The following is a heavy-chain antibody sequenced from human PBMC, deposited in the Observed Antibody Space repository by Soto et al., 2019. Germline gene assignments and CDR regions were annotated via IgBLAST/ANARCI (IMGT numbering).Heavy chain of an antibody. D-gene: IGHD6-13*01. CDR1: GGSISSYY. CDR3: ARAPPLSSSRYLSAFDI. Sequence: SETLCLTCTVSGGSISSYYWSGIRQPPGKGLEWIGYIYYSGSTNYNPSLKSRVTISVDTSKNQFSLKLSSVTAADTAVYYCARAPPLSSSRYLSAFDIWGQGTMVTVSS. J-gene: IGHJ3*02. V-gene: IGHV4-59*01. CDR2: IYYSGST.